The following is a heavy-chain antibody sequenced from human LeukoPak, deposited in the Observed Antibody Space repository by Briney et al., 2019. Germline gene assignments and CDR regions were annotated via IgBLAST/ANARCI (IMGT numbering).Heavy chain of an antibody. Sequence: PSETLSLTCAVSGCSVSSGSSYWSWIRQPPGKGLEWIGYISYSGSTNYNPSLNSRVTISVDTSKNQFSLKLTSVTAADTAVYYCARGPNWNYDSWGQGTLVTVSS. CDR1: GCSVSSGSSY. V-gene: IGHV4-61*01. CDR3: ARGPNWNYDS. J-gene: IGHJ5*01. D-gene: IGHD1-7*01. CDR2: ISYSGST.